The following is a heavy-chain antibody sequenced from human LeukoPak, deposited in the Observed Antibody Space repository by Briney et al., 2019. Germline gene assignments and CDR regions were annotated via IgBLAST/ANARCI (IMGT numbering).Heavy chain of an antibody. D-gene: IGHD3-10*01. CDR2: INPNSGGT. Sequence: ASVKVSCKASGYTFTGYYMHWVRQAPGQGLEWMGWINPNSGGTNYAQKFQGRVTMTRDTSISTAYMELSRLRSDDTAVYYCARGPRNHYYGSGSYYTGIDYWGQGTLVTVSS. V-gene: IGHV1-2*02. CDR3: ARGPRNHYYGSGSYYTGIDY. J-gene: IGHJ4*02. CDR1: GYTFTGYY.